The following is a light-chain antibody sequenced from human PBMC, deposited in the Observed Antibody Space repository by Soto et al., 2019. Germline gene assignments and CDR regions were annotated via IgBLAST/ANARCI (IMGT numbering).Light chain of an antibody. V-gene: IGLV1-44*01. CDR1: SSNIGDNT. CDR3: ATWDDSLNGWV. CDR2: TNN. Sequence: QSVLSQPPSASGTPGQRVTISCSGSSSNIGDNTVNWYKQLPGAAPKLLIYTNNQRPAGAPDRISGSKSGTSASLAISGLQSEDDADYYCATWDDSLNGWVFGGGTKRTVL. J-gene: IGLJ3*02.